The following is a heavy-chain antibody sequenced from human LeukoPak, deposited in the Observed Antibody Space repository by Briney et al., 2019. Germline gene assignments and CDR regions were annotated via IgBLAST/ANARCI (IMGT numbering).Heavy chain of an antibody. CDR3: ARGPWHSSSWYRILFDY. Sequence: SQTLSLTCAISGDSVSSNSAAWNWIRQSPSRGLEWLGRTYYRSKWYNDYAVSVKSRITINPDTSKNQFSLQLNSVTPEDTAVYYCARGPWHSSSWYRILFDYWGQGTLVTVSS. D-gene: IGHD6-13*01. V-gene: IGHV6-1*01. CDR2: TYYRSKWYN. J-gene: IGHJ4*02. CDR1: GDSVSSNSAA.